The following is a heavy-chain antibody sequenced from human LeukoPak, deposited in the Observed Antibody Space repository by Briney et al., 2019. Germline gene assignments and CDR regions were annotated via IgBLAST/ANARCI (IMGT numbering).Heavy chain of an antibody. CDR2: IRSKAHSYAT. CDR3: TRQPPSSSGYSAWFDP. CDR1: QFSFSGSA. J-gene: IGHJ5*02. D-gene: IGHD6-13*01. V-gene: IGHV3-73*01. Sequence: GGSLRLSCEASQFSFSGSAMQWVRQASGKGLEWVGRIRSKAHSYATEYAASVKGRFTISRDDSKNTAYLQMNSLQKEDTAVYYCTRQPPSSSGYSAWFDPWGQGTLVIVSS.